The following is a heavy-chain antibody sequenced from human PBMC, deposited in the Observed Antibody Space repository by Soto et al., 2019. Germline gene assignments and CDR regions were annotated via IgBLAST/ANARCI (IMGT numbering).Heavy chain of an antibody. Sequence: ASVKVSCKASGYTFTSYYMHWVRQAPGQGLEWMGGINPSGGRANYAQKFQGRVTITADESTSTAYMELCSLRSEDTAVYYCARDYYGSGSYLPYYGMDVWGQGTTVTVSS. J-gene: IGHJ6*02. CDR3: ARDYYGSGSYLPYYGMDV. D-gene: IGHD3-10*01. V-gene: IGHV1-46*01. CDR1: GYTFTSYY. CDR2: INPSGGRA.